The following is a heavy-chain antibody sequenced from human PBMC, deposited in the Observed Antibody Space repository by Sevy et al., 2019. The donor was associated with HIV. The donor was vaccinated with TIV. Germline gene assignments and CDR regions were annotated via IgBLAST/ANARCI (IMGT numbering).Heavy chain of an antibody. J-gene: IGHJ6*03. Sequence: GGSQRLSCAASGFTFDDYGMSWVRQVPGKGLEWVSGINWNGGITGYADSVKGRFTISRDNAKNSLYLQMISLRAEDTALYYCARVRINMIVVAPPPFTTGYMDVWGKGTTVTVSS. V-gene: IGHV3-20*04. D-gene: IGHD3-22*01. CDR3: ARVRINMIVVAPPPFTTGYMDV. CDR1: GFTFDDYG. CDR2: INWNGGIT.